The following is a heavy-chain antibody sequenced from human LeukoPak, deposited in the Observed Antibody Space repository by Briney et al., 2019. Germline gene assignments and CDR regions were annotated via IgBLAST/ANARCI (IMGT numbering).Heavy chain of an antibody. Sequence: PSQTLSLTCTVSGGSISSGGYYWSWIRQHPGKGLEWIGYIYYSGSTYYNPSLKSRVTISVDMSKNQFSLKLSSVTAADTAVYYCARGTDSSGYSNWFDPWGQGTLVTVSS. CDR1: GGSISSGGYY. CDR2: IYYSGST. CDR3: ARGTDSSGYSNWFDP. D-gene: IGHD3-22*01. J-gene: IGHJ5*02. V-gene: IGHV4-31*03.